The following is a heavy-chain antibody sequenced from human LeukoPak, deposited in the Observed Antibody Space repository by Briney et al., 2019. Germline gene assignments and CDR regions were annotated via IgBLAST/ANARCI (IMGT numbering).Heavy chain of an antibody. CDR1: GYTFTSYD. CDR3: ARNPITMIVVAPDY. Sequence: ASVKVSCKASGYTFTSYDINWVRQATGQGLEWMGWMNPNSGNTGYAQKFQGRVTITRNTSISTAYMELSSLRSDDTAVYYCARNPITMIVVAPDYWGQGTLVTVSS. J-gene: IGHJ4*02. CDR2: MNPNSGNT. D-gene: IGHD3-22*01. V-gene: IGHV1-8*03.